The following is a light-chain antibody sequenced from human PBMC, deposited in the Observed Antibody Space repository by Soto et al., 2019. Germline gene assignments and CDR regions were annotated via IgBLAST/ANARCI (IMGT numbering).Light chain of an antibody. CDR2: AAS. J-gene: IGKJ5*01. V-gene: IGKV1-39*01. CDR1: QSIFSS. CDR3: LQDNDSPLIT. Sequence: IPLSQSPSYLSAPVCDRITITCTTGQSIFSSLNWYQQRPGQAPTLLIYAASSLQSGVPSRFRGSGYGTDFTLTITSLQSEDFGIYYCLQDNDSPLITFGQGTRLEIK.